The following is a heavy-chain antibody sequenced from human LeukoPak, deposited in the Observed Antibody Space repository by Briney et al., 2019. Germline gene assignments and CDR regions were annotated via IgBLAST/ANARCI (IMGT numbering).Heavy chain of an antibody. V-gene: IGHV3-23*01. J-gene: IGHJ4*02. Sequence: GGSLRLSCAASGFTFRSYAMSWVRQAPGKGPEWVSAISGSGGLTYYADSVKGRFTVSRDNSKNTLYLQMNSLRAEDTAVYYCAKDKLMIVVANYPYYFDSWGQGTLVTVSS. CDR2: ISGSGGLT. CDR3: AKDKLMIVVANYPYYFDS. CDR1: GFTFRSYA. D-gene: IGHD3-22*01.